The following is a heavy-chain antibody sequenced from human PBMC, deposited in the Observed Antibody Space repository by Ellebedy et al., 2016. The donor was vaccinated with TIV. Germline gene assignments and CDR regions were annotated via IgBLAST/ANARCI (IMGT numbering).Heavy chain of an antibody. CDR1: GFTFSRYE. CDR3: STLCLRDCLSRFDP. V-gene: IGHV3-30*04. D-gene: IGHD2-21*02. CDR2: ISPDGSRK. Sequence: GESLKISCAASGFTFSRYEIHWLRQSAGKGLEWLAVISPDGSRKDYADSVQGRFIISRDNSDTTLSLQINYLRPEDTAVYYCSTLCLRDCLSRFDPWGQGTLVTVSS. J-gene: IGHJ5*02.